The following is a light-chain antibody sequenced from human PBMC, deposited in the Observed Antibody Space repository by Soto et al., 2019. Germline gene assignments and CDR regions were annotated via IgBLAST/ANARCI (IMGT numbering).Light chain of an antibody. Sequence: QLVLTQSSSASASLGSSVKLTCTLSSGHSGYIIAWHQQQPGKAPRYLMKLEGSGTYNKGSGVPDRFSGSSSGADRYLTISNLQFEDEADYYCETWDSNTRVFGTGTKLTV. V-gene: IGLV4-60*02. CDR3: ETWDSNTRV. CDR2: LEGSGTY. CDR1: SGHSGYI. J-gene: IGLJ1*01.